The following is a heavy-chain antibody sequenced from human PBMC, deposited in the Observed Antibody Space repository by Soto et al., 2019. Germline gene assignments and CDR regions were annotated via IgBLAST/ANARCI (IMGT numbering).Heavy chain of an antibody. CDR3: ARGNFIVVVPAAGNYGMDV. CDR2: IYYSGST. D-gene: IGHD2-2*01. J-gene: IGHJ6*02. Sequence: QVQLQESGPGLVKPSETLSLTCTVSGGSISSYYWSWIRQPPGKGLEWIGYIYYSGSTNYSPSLKSRVTISVDTSKNQFSLKLSSVTAADTAVYYCARGNFIVVVPAAGNYGMDVWGQGTTVTVSS. V-gene: IGHV4-59*01. CDR1: GGSISSYY.